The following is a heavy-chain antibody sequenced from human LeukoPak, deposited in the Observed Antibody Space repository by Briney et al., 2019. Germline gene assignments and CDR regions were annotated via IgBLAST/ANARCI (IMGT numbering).Heavy chain of an antibody. V-gene: IGHV4-34*01. D-gene: IGHD6-13*01. Sequence: PSETLSLTCAVSGGSFSGYYWNWIRQPPGKGLEWIGEINHSGSTNYNPSLKSRVTISVDTSQKQFSLRLSSVTAADTAVYYCARGRHLTTWGGAAAGFLDYWGQGTLVTVST. CDR3: ARGRHLTTWGGAAAGFLDY. J-gene: IGHJ4*02. CDR2: INHSGST. CDR1: GGSFSGYY.